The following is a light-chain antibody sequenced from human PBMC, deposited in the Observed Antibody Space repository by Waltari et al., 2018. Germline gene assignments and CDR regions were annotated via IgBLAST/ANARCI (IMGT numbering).Light chain of an antibody. V-gene: IGLV1-40*01. CDR1: SSNIGADYD. Sequence: QSVLTQPSSVSGAPGQRVTISCTGSSSNIGADYDVNWYQQLPGTPPKLLIYGNINRPSGVPDRVSGSTSGTSASLAITGLLPEDEAHYYCQSYDSTQSGWVFGGGTKLTVL. J-gene: IGLJ3*02. CDR2: GNI. CDR3: QSYDSTQSGWV.